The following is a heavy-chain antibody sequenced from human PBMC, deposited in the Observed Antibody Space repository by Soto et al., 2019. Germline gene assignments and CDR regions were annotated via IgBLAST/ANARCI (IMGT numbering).Heavy chain of an antibody. V-gene: IGHV1-69*13. CDR1: GGTFSSYA. Sequence: GAAVKVSCKASGGTFSSYAIRWVRQAPGQGLEWMGGIIPIFGTANYAQKFQGRVTITADESTSTAYVELSSLRSEDTAAYYCARGSIGSGKGYYYYYGMDVWGQGTTVTV. CDR3: ARGSIGSGKGYYYYYGMDV. CDR2: IIPIFGTA. J-gene: IGHJ6*02. D-gene: IGHD6-19*01.